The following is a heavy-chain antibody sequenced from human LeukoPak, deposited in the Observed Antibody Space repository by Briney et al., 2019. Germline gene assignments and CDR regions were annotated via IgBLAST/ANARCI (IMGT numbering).Heavy chain of an antibody. CDR1: GGSISSYY. D-gene: IGHD4-17*01. CDR2: IYYSGST. CDR3: ARSDGDYIQYFDY. Sequence: SETLSLTGTVSGGSISSYYWSWIRQPPGKGLEWIGYIYYSGSTNYNPSLKSRVTISVDTSKNQFSLKLSSVTAADTAVYYCARSDGDYIQYFDYWGQGTLVTVPS. V-gene: IGHV4-59*01. J-gene: IGHJ4*02.